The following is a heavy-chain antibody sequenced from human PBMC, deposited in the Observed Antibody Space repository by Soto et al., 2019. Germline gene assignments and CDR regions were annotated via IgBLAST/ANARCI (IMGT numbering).Heavy chain of an antibody. D-gene: IGHD1-26*01. Sequence: GASVKVSCKVSGYTLTELSMHWVRQAPGKGLEWMGGFDPEDGETIYAQKFQGRVTMTEDTSTDTAYMELSSLRSEDTAVYYRATHISGSHVFDIWGQGTMVTVSS. J-gene: IGHJ3*02. CDR1: GYTLTELS. CDR3: ATHISGSHVFDI. V-gene: IGHV1-24*01. CDR2: FDPEDGET.